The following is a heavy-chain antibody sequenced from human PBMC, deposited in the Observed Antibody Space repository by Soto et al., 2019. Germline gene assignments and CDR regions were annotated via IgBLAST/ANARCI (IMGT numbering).Heavy chain of an antibody. D-gene: IGHD2-21*02. J-gene: IGHJ6*02. Sequence: QVRLQESGPGLVKPSETLSLTCTVSGGSISSYYWSWIRQPPGKGLEWFWHMYNTGSNIYNPSLKSRVNISVDTSKNQFSLKLNSVTAADTAVYYCARDLWGYCGADCYPLDVWGQGTTVTFSS. V-gene: IGHV4-59*01. CDR2: MYNTGSN. CDR3: ARDLWGYCGADCYPLDV. CDR1: GGSISSYY.